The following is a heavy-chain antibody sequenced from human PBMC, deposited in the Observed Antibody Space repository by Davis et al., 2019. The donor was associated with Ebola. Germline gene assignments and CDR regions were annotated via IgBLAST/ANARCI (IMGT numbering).Heavy chain of an antibody. CDR3: ARGRIAAAYNWFDP. D-gene: IGHD6-13*01. V-gene: IGHV1-69*13. CDR2: IIPIFGTA. J-gene: IGHJ5*02. CDR1: GGTFSSYA. Sequence: SVKVSCKASGGTFSSYAISWVRQAPGQGLEWMGGIIPIFGTANYAQKFQGRVTITADESTSTAYMELSSLRSDDTAVYYCARGRIAAAYNWFDPWGQGTLVTVSS.